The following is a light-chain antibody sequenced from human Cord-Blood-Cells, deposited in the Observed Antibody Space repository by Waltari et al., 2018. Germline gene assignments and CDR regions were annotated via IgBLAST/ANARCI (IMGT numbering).Light chain of an antibody. CDR2: AVS. V-gene: IGLV2-8*01. Sequence: QSALTQPPSASGSPGQSGTISCTGTSSDVGGYNYVSWYQQHPGKAPKLMIYAVSKRPSGVPDRFSGSKSGNTASLTVSGLQAEDEADYYCSSYAGSNNLVFGGGTKLTVL. CDR3: SSYAGSNNLV. J-gene: IGLJ3*02. CDR1: SSDVGGYNY.